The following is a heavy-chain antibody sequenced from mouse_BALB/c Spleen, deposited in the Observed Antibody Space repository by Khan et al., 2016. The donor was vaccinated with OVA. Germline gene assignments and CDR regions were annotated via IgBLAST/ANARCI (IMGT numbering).Heavy chain of an antibody. J-gene: IGHJ3*01. D-gene: IGHD2-1*01. V-gene: IGHV9-3*02. CDR3: ARSNGNYWFAY. CDR1: GYTLTNYG. Sequence: QIQLVQSGPELKKPGETVKISCKASGYTLTNYGMNWVKQAPGKGLKWMGWINTYTGAPTYAEDFKGRIAFSLDTSASTAYLQINNRKNEDTATYFCARSNGNYWFAYWGQGTLVTVSA. CDR2: INTYTGAP.